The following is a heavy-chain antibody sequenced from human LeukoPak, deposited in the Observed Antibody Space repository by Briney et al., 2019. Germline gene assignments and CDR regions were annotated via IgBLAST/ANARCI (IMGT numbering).Heavy chain of an antibody. D-gene: IGHD3-10*01. Sequence: GGSLRLSCAASGFTFSDYYMSWIRQAPGKGLEWVSYLSSRSRYTNYADSVKGRFTISRDNAKNSLYLQMNSLRAEDTAVYYCARDRAQYYYGSGSYRPYYYYGMDVWGQGTTVTVSS. CDR2: LSSRSRYT. CDR3: ARDRAQYYYGSGSYRPYYYYGMDV. J-gene: IGHJ6*02. V-gene: IGHV3-11*05. CDR1: GFTFSDYY.